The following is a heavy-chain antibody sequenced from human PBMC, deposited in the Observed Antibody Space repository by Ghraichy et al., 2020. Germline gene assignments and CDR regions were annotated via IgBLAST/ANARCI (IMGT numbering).Heavy chain of an antibody. D-gene: IGHD1-1*01. CDR1: GGSFSGYY. V-gene: IGHV4-34*01. J-gene: IGHJ5*02. CDR3: ARCPGRRLKRTGPGFNWFHP. CDR2: INHSGST. Sequence: SETLSLTCAVYGGSFSGYYWSWIRQPPGKGLEWIGEINHSGSTNYNPSLKSRVTISVDTSKNQFSLKLSSVTAADTTVYYCARCPGRRLKRTGPGFNWFHPWGQGTLVTVSS.